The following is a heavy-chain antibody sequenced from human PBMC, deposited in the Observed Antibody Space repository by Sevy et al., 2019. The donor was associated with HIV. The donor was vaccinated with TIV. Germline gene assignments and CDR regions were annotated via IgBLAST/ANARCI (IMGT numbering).Heavy chain of an antibody. Sequence: GGSLRLSCAASGFTFSTYGMHWVRQAPGKGLEWVAVIWFDESNTYYADSVKGRFTISRDIAKNTLHLLMNSLGAEDTAVYYCARDLEFYDYGDYGPAFVPDDWGQGTLVTVSS. D-gene: IGHD4-17*01. CDR1: GFTFSTYG. CDR3: ARDLEFYDYGDYGPAFVPDD. V-gene: IGHV3-33*01. J-gene: IGHJ4*02. CDR2: IWFDESNT.